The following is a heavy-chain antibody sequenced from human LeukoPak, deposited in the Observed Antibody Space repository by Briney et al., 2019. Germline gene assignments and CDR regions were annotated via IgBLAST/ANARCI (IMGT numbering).Heavy chain of an antibody. CDR3: ARSNNGGWGYCDY. D-gene: IGHD3-16*01. CDR1: GFSFSNYG. CDR2: IWYDGSNK. Sequence: GGSLRLSCAASGFSFSNYGMHGVRQAPGRGLEWGAVIWYDGSNKYYADSVRGRFTIYRDNSKNTLYVQMSSLRDEDTAVYYCARSNNGGWGYCDYWGQGSLVTVSS. V-gene: IGHV3-33*01. J-gene: IGHJ4*02.